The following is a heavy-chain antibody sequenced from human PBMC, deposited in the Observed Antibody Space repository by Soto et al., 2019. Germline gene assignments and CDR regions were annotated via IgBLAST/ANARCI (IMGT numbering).Heavy chain of an antibody. Sequence: PGGSLRLSCAASGFTFSSYSMNWVRQAPGKGLEWVSYISSSSSTIYYADSVKGRFTISRDNAKNSLYLQMNSLRDEDTAVYYCARGPHTSCYYCWGVNWFDPWGQGTLVTVSS. CDR2: ISSSSSTI. CDR3: ARGPHTSCYYCWGVNWFDP. J-gene: IGHJ5*02. CDR1: GFTFSSYS. D-gene: IGHD2-2*01. V-gene: IGHV3-48*02.